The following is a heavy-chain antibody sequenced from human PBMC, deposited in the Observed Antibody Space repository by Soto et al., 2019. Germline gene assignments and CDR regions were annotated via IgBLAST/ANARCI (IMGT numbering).Heavy chain of an antibody. J-gene: IGHJ3*01. CDR3: TWQSRWNHDVFDV. D-gene: IGHD6-13*01. CDR1: GLTFSHAW. V-gene: IGHV3-15*07. CDR2: IKGKTDGETT. Sequence: EVQLVESGGGLVKPGGSLRLSCAVSGLTFSHAWMTWVRQAPGKGLEWVGRIKGKTDGETTDYAAPVKGRFSISRDDSENTLYLQMNSLKIEDTAVYYCTWQSRWNHDVFDVWGQGTMVTVSS.